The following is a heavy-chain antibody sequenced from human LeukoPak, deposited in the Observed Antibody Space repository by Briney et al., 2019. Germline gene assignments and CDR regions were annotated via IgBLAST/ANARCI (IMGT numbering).Heavy chain of an antibody. Sequence: SETLSLTCAVYGGSFSGYYWSWIRQPPGKGLEWTGEINHSGSTNYNPSLKSRVTISVDTSKNQFSLKLSSVTAADTAVYYCARGVGYCSSTSCYYYYGMDVWGQGTTVTVSS. CDR3: ARGVGYCSSTSCYYYYGMDV. CDR1: GGSFSGYY. D-gene: IGHD2-2*01. CDR2: INHSGST. V-gene: IGHV4-34*01. J-gene: IGHJ6*02.